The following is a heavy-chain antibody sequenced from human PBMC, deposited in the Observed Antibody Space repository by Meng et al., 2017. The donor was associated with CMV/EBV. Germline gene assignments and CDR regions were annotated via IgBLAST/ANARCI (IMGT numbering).Heavy chain of an antibody. J-gene: IGHJ5*02. D-gene: IGHD6-19*01. V-gene: IGHV1-2*02. CDR1: GYTFTGYY. CDR3: ARDRVAVAGNHWFDP. CDR2: INPNSGGT. Sequence: QVEWVQSGAEGKKPGASVKVSCKASGYTFTGYYMHWVRQAPGQGLEWMGWINPNSGGTNYAQKFQGRVTMTRDTSISTAYMELSRLRSDDTAVYYCARDRVAVAGNHWFDPWGQGTLVTVSS.